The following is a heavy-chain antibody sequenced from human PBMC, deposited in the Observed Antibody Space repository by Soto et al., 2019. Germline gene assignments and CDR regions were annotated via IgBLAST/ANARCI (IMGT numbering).Heavy chain of an antibody. CDR3: ARAKGGTYCSSTSCYPRYYYYGMDV. V-gene: IGHV1-8*01. Sequence: GASVKVSCKASGYTFTSYDINWVRQATGQGLEWMGWMNPNSGNTGYAQKFQGRVTMTRNTSISTAYMELSSLRSEDTAVYYCARAKGGTYCSSTSCYPRYYYYGMDVWGQGTTVTVSS. D-gene: IGHD2-2*01. CDR2: MNPNSGNT. CDR1: GYTFTSYD. J-gene: IGHJ6*02.